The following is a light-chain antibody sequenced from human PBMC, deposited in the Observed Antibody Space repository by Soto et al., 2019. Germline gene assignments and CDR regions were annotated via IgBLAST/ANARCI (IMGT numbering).Light chain of an antibody. CDR2: SNN. Sequence: QSVLTQPPSASGTPGQRVTISCSGSSSNIGSNTVNWYQQLPGTAPKLLIYSNNQRPSVVPNRFSGSLSGTSAFLAISGLQSEDEADYYCAAWDDSLNGVVLGGGTKLTVL. V-gene: IGLV1-44*01. CDR3: AAWDDSLNGVV. J-gene: IGLJ2*01. CDR1: SSNIGSNT.